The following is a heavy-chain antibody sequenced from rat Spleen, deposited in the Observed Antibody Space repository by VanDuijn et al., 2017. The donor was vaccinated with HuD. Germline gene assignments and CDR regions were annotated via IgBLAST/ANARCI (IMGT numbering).Heavy chain of an antibody. D-gene: IGHD2-2*01. CDR2: ILRTGENT. V-gene: IGHV5-31*01. CDR1: GFTFNNYW. CDR3: TGGGIPWYLDF. Sequence: EVKLVESGGGLVQPGRSLKLSCVASGFTFNNYWMYWTRQAPGKGLEWVSSILRTGENTYYSDSVKGRFTISRDNAKSTLYLQMNRLRSEDSATYYCTGGGIPWYLDFWGPGTMVTVSS. J-gene: IGHJ1*01.